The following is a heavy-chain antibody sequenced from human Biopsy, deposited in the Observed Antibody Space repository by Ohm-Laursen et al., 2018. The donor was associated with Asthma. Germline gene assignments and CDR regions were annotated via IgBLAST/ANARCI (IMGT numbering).Heavy chain of an antibody. J-gene: IGHJ3*01. CDR1: GYNFISFA. V-gene: IGHV1-3*04. CDR2: VNTGNGDT. Sequence: ASVKVSCKASGYNFISFAIHWVRQAPGQRLEWIGWVNTGNGDTKYSQKFQGRVTITRDTSASTAYMELRSLRSEDAATYYCARTYYDFLTGQVKDVFGVWGQGTMVTVSS. D-gene: IGHD3-9*01. CDR3: ARTYYDFLTGQVKDVFGV.